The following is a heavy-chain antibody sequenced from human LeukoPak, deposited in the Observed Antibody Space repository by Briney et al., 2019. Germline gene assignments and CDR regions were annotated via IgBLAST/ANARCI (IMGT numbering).Heavy chain of an antibody. D-gene: IGHD3/OR15-3a*01. CDR2: IYYSGNT. CDR1: GDYIGRINYY. V-gene: IGHV4-39*01. CDR3: ARQTGSGLFILP. J-gene: IGHJ4*02. Sequence: SETLSLTCTISGDYIGRINYYWGWIRQPPGKGLEWIGSIYYSGNTYYNASLKSQVSISIDTSKNQFPLRLTSVTAADTAVYYCARQTGSGLFILPGGQGTLVTVSS.